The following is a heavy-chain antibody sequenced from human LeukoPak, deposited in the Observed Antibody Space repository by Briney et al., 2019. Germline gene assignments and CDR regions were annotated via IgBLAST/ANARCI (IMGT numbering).Heavy chain of an antibody. V-gene: IGHV4-4*07. CDR1: GASINSHY. Sequence: SETLSLTCTVSGASINSHYWSWIRQPAGKGLEWIGRIHISGSTNYNSSLQSRVTMSVDTSKNQFSLKLTSVTAADTAVYYCARALNPLTGTYYFDYWGQGTLVTVSS. CDR3: ARALNPLTGTYYFDY. J-gene: IGHJ4*02. CDR2: IHISGST.